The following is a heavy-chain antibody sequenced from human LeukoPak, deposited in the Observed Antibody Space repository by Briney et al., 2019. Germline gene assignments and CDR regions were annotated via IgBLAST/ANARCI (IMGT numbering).Heavy chain of an antibody. CDR1: GYRFSTHW. CDR2: IYPGDSDT. Sequence: GESLKISCQGSGYRFSTHWIAWVRQMPGKGLEWMGIIYPGDSDTRYSPSFQGQVTISADKSISTAYLQWSSLKASDTAMYYCARFKLGELLDYWGQGTLVTVSS. D-gene: IGHD1-26*01. J-gene: IGHJ4*02. CDR3: ARFKLGELLDY. V-gene: IGHV5-51*01.